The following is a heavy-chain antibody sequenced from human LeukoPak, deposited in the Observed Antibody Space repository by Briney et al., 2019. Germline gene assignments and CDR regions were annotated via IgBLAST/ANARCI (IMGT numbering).Heavy chain of an antibody. CDR2: IKQDGSEK. V-gene: IGHV3-7*01. CDR1: GFTFSSYW. D-gene: IGHD3-10*01. J-gene: IGHJ4*02. Sequence: PGGSLRLSCAASGFTFSSYWMSWVRQAPGKGLEWVANIKQDGSEKYYVDSVKGRFTISRDNAKNSLYLQMNSLRAEGTAVYYCARDKVSYGSGSYYGYWGQGTLVTVSS. CDR3: ARDKVSYGSGSYYGY.